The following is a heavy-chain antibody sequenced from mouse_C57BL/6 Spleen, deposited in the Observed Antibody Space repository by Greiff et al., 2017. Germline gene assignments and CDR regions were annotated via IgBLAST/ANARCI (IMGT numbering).Heavy chain of an antibody. J-gene: IGHJ2*01. V-gene: IGHV1-52*01. Sequence: QVHVQQPGAELVRPGSSVKLSCKASGYTFTSYWMHWVKQRPIQGLEWIGNIDPSDGETNYNQKFKDKATLTVDKSSSTAYMQLSSLTSEDSAVYYCASGGGCCPVDYWGQGTTLTVSS. CDR2: IDPSDGET. CDR1: GYTFTSYW. D-gene: IGHD1-1*02. CDR3: ASGGGCCPVDY.